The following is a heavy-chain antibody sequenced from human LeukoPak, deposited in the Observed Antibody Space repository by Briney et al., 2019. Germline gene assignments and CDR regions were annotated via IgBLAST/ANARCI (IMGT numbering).Heavy chain of an antibody. D-gene: IGHD3-9*01. CDR1: GGSISSSSYY. Sequence: SETLSLTCTVSGGSISSSSYYWGWIRQPPGKGLEWNGWIYYSGSTYYNPSLKSRVTISVDTSKNQFSLKLSSVTAADTAVYYCARLPGPYFDWLLLSDAAFDIWGQGTMVTVSS. CDR3: ARLPGPYFDWLLLSDAAFDI. J-gene: IGHJ3*02. V-gene: IGHV4-39*01. CDR2: IYYSGST.